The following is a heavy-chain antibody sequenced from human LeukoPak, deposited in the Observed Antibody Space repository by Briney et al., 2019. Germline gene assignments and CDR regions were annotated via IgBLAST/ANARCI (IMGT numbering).Heavy chain of an antibody. D-gene: IGHD2-2*01. V-gene: IGHV4-61*02. CDR2: IYTSGTT. J-gene: IGHJ4*02. Sequence: SETLSLTCTVSGGSISSGYNYWSWIRQPAGKGLEWIGRIYTSGTTNYNPSLKSRVTISQDTSNNQFPLKLRSVTAADTAVYYCAKSGCSSSSCPGFLWGQGTLVTVSS. CDR3: AKSGCSSSSCPGFL. CDR1: GGSISSGYNY.